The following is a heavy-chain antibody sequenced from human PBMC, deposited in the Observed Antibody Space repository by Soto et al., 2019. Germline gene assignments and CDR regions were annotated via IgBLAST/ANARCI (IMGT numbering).Heavy chain of an antibody. CDR2: ISSSTSYM. CDR1: GFTFSSYS. D-gene: IGHD3-3*01. J-gene: IGHJ4*02. CDR3: ARDFGDGYYFDY. V-gene: IGHV3-21*01. Sequence: EVQLVESGGGLVKPGGSLRLSCAASGFTFSSYSMNWVRQAPGKGLEWVSSISSSTSYMYYADSVKGRFTISRDNAKNSLYLQMNSLRAEDTAVYYCARDFGDGYYFDYWGQGTLVTVSS.